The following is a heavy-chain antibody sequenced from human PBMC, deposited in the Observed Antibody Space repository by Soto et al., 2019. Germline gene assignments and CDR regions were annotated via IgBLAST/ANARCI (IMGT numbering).Heavy chain of an antibody. CDR3: ARDKDYYDSSGYYPDAFDI. D-gene: IGHD3-22*01. CDR1: GFTFSSYS. J-gene: IGHJ3*02. CDR2: VSSSSSYI. Sequence: GGSLRLSCAASGFTFSSYSMNWVRQAPGKGLEWVSSVSSSSSYIYYADSVKGRFTISRDNAKNSLYLQMNSLRAEDTAVYYCARDKDYYDSSGYYPDAFDIWGQGTMVTVSS. V-gene: IGHV3-21*01.